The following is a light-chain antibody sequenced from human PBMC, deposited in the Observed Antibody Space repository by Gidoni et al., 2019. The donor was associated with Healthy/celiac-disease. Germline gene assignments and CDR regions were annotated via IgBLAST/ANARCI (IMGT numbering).Light chain of an antibody. CDR2: AAS. J-gene: IGKJ1*01. CDR3: QKYNSAPWT. Sequence: DIQMTQSPSSLSASVGDRVTITCRASQGISNYLAWYQQKPGKVPKLLIYAASTLQSGVPSRFSGGGSGTDFTLTISSLQPEDVATYYCQKYNSAPWTFXQXTKVEIK. V-gene: IGKV1-27*01. CDR1: QGISNY.